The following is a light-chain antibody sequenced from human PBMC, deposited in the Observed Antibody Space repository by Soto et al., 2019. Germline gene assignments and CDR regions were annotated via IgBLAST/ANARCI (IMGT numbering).Light chain of an antibody. J-gene: IGKJ1*01. CDR3: LQDYSYPRT. Sequence: AVKLTQSPSSLSASVGDRVTITCRASQGIRTDLGWYQQKPGKAPKVLIFGASTLQSGVPSRFSGSGSGTDFTLTISSLQPEDLGTYYCLQDYSYPRTFGQGTKVDIK. CDR2: GAS. V-gene: IGKV1-6*01. CDR1: QGIRTD.